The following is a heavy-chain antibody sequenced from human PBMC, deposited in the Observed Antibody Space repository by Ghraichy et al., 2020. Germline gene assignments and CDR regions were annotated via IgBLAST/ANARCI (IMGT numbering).Heavy chain of an antibody. CDR3: ARGSPSGGNFQH. Sequence: LTCAASGFTFSSYVMNWVRQAPGKGLEWVSSIPTTGTYVYHADSVKGRFTISRDNANNSLYLLMNSLRAEDTALYYCARGSPSGGNFQHWGKGTSVNV. J-gene: IGHJ1*01. D-gene: IGHD4-23*01. CDR1: GFTFSSYV. V-gene: IGHV3-21*01. CDR2: IPTTGTYV.